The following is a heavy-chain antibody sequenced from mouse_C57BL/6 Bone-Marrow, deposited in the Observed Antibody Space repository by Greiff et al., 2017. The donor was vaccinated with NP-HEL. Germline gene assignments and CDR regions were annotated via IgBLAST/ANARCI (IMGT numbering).Heavy chain of an antibody. CDR1: GFTFSSYT. V-gene: IGHV5-9*01. CDR2: ISGGGGNT. Sequence: EVMLVESGGGLVKPGGSLKLSCAASGFTFSSYTMSWVRQTPEKRLEWVATISGGGGNTYYPDSVKGRFTISRDNAKNTLYLQMSSLRSEDTALYYCARLLLRYYWYFDVWGTGTTVTVSS. CDR3: ARLLLRYYWYFDV. D-gene: IGHD1-1*01. J-gene: IGHJ1*03.